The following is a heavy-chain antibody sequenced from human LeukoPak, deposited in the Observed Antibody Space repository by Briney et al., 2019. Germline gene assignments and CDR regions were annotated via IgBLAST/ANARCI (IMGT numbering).Heavy chain of an antibody. D-gene: IGHD3-16*01. Sequence: ASVKVSCKASGYTFTSYDINWVRQASGQGLEWMGWMSPKSANTGYAQQFQGRVTITRDTSISTAYMELSSLTSEDTAVYYCARTPPRGLIDYWGQGTLVTVSS. CDR2: MSPKSANT. J-gene: IGHJ4*02. V-gene: IGHV1-8*03. CDR3: ARTPPRGLIDY. CDR1: GYTFTSYD.